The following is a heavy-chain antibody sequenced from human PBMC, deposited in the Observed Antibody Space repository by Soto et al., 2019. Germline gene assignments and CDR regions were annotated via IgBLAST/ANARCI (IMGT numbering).Heavy chain of an antibody. CDR3: ATQTQAPRTTFPIES. J-gene: IGHJ5*02. V-gene: IGHV1-69*02. D-gene: IGHD1-1*01. Sequence: SVKVSCKASGGTFSSYTISWVRQAPGQGLEWMGRIIPILGIANYAQKFQRRVTITADKSTSTAYLELSSLISEDTAVYYCATQTQAPRTTFPIESWGQATL. CDR2: IIPILGIA. CDR1: GGTFSSYT.